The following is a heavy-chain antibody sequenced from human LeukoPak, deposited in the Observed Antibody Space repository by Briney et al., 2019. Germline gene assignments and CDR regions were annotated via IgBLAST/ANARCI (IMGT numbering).Heavy chain of an antibody. J-gene: IGHJ5*02. CDR2: IRYDGSNK. CDR1: GFTFSSYG. Sequence: GGSLRLSCAASGFTFSSYGMHWVRQAPGKGLEWVAFIRYDGSNKYYADSVKGRFTISRDNSKNTLYLQMNSLRVDDTAVYYFARAMPQDNLFGPWGQGSLVTVSS. V-gene: IGHV3-30*02. CDR3: ARAMPQDNLFGP. D-gene: IGHD2-2*01.